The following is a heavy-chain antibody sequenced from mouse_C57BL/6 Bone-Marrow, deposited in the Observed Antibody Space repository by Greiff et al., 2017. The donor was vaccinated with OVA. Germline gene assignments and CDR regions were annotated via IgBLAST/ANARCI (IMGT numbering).Heavy chain of an antibody. V-gene: IGHV1-4*01. CDR3: ARRLSDD. J-gene: IGHJ2*01. Sequence: QVHVKQSGAELARPGASVKMSCKASGYTFTSYTMHWVKQRPGQGLEWIGYINPSSGYTKYNQKFKDKATLTADKSSSTAYMQLSSLTSEDSAVYYCARRLSDDWGQGTTLTVSS. D-gene: IGHD2-4*01. CDR1: GYTFTSYT. CDR2: INPSSGYT.